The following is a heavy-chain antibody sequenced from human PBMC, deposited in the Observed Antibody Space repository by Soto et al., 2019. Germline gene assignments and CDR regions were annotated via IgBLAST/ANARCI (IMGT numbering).Heavy chain of an antibody. CDR3: ARDRDPLNYYDSSGYYPLDY. CDR2: IILIFGTA. J-gene: IGHJ4*02. Sequence: SVKVSCKASGGTFSSYAISWVRQAPGQGLEWMGGIILIFGTANYAQKFQGRVTITADKSTSTAYMELSSLRSEDTAVYYCARDRDPLNYYDSSGYYPLDYWGQGTLVTVSS. CDR1: GGTFSSYA. V-gene: IGHV1-69*06. D-gene: IGHD3-22*01.